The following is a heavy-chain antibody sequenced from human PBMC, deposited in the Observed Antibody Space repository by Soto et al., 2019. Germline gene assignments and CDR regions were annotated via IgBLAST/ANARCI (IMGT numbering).Heavy chain of an antibody. D-gene: IGHD3-3*01. CDR3: ARDLRRSGYVDY. V-gene: IGHV3-30-3*01. J-gene: IGHJ4*02. Sequence: GGSLRLSCAASGFTFSSYAMHWVRQAPGKGLEWVAVISYDGSNKYYADSVKGRFTISRDNSKNTLYLQMNSLRAEDTAVYYCARDLRRSGYVDYWGQGTLVTVSS. CDR1: GFTFSSYA. CDR2: ISYDGSNK.